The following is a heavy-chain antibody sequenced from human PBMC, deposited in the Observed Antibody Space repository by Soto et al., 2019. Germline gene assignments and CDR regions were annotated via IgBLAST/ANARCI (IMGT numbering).Heavy chain of an antibody. Sequence: SETLSLTCAVYGGSFSGYYWSWIRQPPGKGLEWIGEINHSGSTNYNPSLKSRVTISVDTSKNQFSLKLSSVTAADTAVYYCASGRRGGYWFDPWGQGTLVTVSS. J-gene: IGHJ5*02. D-gene: IGHD6-25*01. CDR1: GGSFSGYY. CDR2: INHSGST. CDR3: ASGRRGGYWFDP. V-gene: IGHV4-34*01.